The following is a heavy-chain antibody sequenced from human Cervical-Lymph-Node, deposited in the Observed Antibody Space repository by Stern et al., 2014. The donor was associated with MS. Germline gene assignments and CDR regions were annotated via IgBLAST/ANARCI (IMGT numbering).Heavy chain of an antibody. CDR3: ARGVVSVSTLGDYYYGMDV. V-gene: IGHV3-74*01. CDR2: INSDGSR. Sequence: EVQLVESGGGLVQPGGSLRLSCAGFNFRRYWMHWVRQAPGKGLVRVACINSDGSRRYADSVKGRCTISRDNAKNTMYLQMSSLRVEDTAVYYCARGVVSVSTLGDYYYGMDVWGQGTTVTVSS. CDR1: FNFRRYW. J-gene: IGHJ6*01. D-gene: IGHD2-2*01.